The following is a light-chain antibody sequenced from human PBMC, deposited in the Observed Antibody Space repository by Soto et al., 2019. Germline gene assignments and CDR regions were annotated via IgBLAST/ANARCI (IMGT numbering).Light chain of an antibody. J-gene: IGLJ2*01. CDR3: SSYTSSSTLVV. CDR2: DVS. Sequence: QSALTQSASVSGSPGQSITISCTGTSSDVGGYNYVSWYQQHPGKAPKLMIYDVSHRPSGVSNRFSGSKSGNTASLTISGLQAEDEADYYCSSYTSSSTLVVFGGGTKLTVL. V-gene: IGLV2-14*01. CDR1: SSDVGGYNY.